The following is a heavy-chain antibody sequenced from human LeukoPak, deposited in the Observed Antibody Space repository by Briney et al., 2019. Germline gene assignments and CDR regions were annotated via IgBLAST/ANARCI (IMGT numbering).Heavy chain of an antibody. CDR2: ISAYNGNT. CDR3: ARDLDIVVALAAPRHYDMDV. D-gene: IGHD2-2*01. J-gene: IGHJ6*02. Sequence: GASVKVSCKASGYTFTNYGISWVRQAPGQGLEWMGWISAYNGNTNCVQKLQGRVTMTTDTSASTAYMELRSLRSDDTAVYYCARDLDIVVALAAPRHYDMDVWGQGTTVTVSS. CDR1: GYTFTNYG. V-gene: IGHV1-18*01.